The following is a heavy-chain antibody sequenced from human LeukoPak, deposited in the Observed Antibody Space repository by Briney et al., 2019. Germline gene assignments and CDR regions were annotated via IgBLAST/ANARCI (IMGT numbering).Heavy chain of an antibody. V-gene: IGHV1-8*01. CDR3: ARFEGSGRRLVVVAATSGAFDI. Sequence: GASVKVSCKASGYTFTSYDINWVRQATGQGLEWMGWMNPNSGNTGYAQKFQGRVTMTRNTSISTAYLQWSSLKASDTAMYYCARFEGSGRRLVVVAATSGAFDIWGQGTMVTVSS. CDR1: GYTFTSYD. J-gene: IGHJ3*02. CDR2: MNPNSGNT. D-gene: IGHD2-15*01.